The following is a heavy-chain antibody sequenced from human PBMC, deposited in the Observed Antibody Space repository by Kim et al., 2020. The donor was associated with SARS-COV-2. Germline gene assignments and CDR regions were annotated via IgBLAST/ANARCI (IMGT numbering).Heavy chain of an antibody. CDR3: TPGGRGSYSDY. J-gene: IGHJ4*02. Sequence: TDYAAPVKGRFTISRDDSKNTLYLQMNSLKTEDTAVYYCTPGGRGSYSDYWGQGTLVTVSS. D-gene: IGHD3-16*01. CDR2: T. V-gene: IGHV3-15*01.